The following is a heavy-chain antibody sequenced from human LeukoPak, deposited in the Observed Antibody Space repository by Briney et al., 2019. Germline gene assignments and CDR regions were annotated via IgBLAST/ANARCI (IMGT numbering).Heavy chain of an antibody. CDR2: ISYSGST. D-gene: IGHD3-22*01. Sequence: SETLSLTCTVSGGSISRYYWSWIRQPPGKGLEWIGYISYSGSTNYNPSLKSRVTISVDTSQNQFSLKLSSVTAADTAMYYCARHLYESRGQTSFDYWGQGTLVTVSS. CDR3: ARHLYESRGQTSFDY. V-gene: IGHV4-59*08. CDR1: GGSISRYY. J-gene: IGHJ4*02.